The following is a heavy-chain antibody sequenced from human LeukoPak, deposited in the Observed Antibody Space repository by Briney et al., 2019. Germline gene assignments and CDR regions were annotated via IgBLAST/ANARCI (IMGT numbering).Heavy chain of an antibody. V-gene: IGHV3-74*01. CDR1: GFTFYSYW. CDR2: INGDGSTS. Sequence: GGSLRLSCAASGFTFYSYWMHWVRQAPGKGLVWVSCINGDGSTSNYADSVKGRFTISRDNAKNTLYLQMHSLRAEDTAVYYCARDYRVVTDWYFDLWGRGTLVTVSS. D-gene: IGHD4-23*01. J-gene: IGHJ2*01. CDR3: ARDYRVVTDWYFDL.